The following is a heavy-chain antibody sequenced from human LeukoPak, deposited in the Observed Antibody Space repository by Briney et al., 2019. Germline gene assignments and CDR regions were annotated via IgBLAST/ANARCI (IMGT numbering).Heavy chain of an antibody. J-gene: IGHJ6*04. CDR2: ISSSSSYI. D-gene: IGHD3-10*01. Sequence: GGSLRLSCAASGFTFSSYSMNWVRQAPGKGLEWASSISSSSSYIYYADSAKGRFTISRDNAKNSLYLQMNSLRAEDTAVYYCARDPNYYGSGSYSRMDVWGKGTTVTVSS. V-gene: IGHV3-21*01. CDR3: ARDPNYYGSGSYSRMDV. CDR1: GFTFSSYS.